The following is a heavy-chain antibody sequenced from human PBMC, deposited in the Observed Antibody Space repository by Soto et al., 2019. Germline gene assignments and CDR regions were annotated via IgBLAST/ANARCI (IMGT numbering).Heavy chain of an antibody. V-gene: IGHV1-18*01. CDR1: GYAFTTYG. CDR2: ISAXNGXX. D-gene: IGHD1-26*01. J-gene: IGHJ4*02. CDR3: ARGRYGDY. Sequence: QVHLVQSGAEVKKPGASVKVSCKGSGYAFTTYGITWVRQAPGQGLEWMGWISAXNGXXXXAQKLQGRVTVTRDTXXXXXXXXXXXXXXXXXXXXXCARGRYGDYWGQGALVTVSS.